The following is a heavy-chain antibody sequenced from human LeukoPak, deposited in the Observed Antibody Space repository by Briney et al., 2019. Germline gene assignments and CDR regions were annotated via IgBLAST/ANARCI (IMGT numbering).Heavy chain of an antibody. D-gene: IGHD6-19*01. V-gene: IGHV3-23*01. CDR1: GFTFSSYA. CDR3: AKTTTVYSSGRYPGWPVDY. CDR2: ISGSGGGT. Sequence: PPGGSLRLSCAASGFTFSSYAVSWVRQAPGKGLEWVSAISGSGGGTYYADSVKGRFTISRDNSKNTLYLQMNSLSTEDTAVYYCAKTTTVYSSGRYPGWPVDYWGQGTLVTVSS. J-gene: IGHJ4*02.